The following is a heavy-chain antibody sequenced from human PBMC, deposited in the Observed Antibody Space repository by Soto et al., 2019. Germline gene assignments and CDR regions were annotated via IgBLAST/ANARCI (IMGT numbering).Heavy chain of an antibody. CDR2: IYSSGTT. Sequence: QVQLQESGPGLVKPSETLSLTCTVSGGSISGHYWSWIRQPAGKGLEWIGRIYSSGTTKYNPTLKSRVTMSIDTAKNQFSLRLNSVTAADTAVYYCARDLRVCPEEYIDVWGQGTLVTVSS. D-gene: IGHD1-1*01. CDR1: GGSISGHY. CDR3: ARDLRVCPEEYIDV. J-gene: IGHJ4*02. V-gene: IGHV4-4*07.